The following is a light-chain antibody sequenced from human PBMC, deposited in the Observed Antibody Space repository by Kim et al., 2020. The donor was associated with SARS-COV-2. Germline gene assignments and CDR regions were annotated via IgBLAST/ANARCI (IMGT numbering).Light chain of an antibody. Sequence: ENVLTQSPGTLSLSPGQRATVPCRASQSVASRDLAWFKQRPGQSPRLLIYGASIRATGISDRFSATGSGTDFTLPINSLEPEDFALYYCLQYGSVPYTFGQGTKLEI. J-gene: IGKJ2*01. CDR1: QSVASRD. V-gene: IGKV3-20*01. CDR2: GAS. CDR3: LQYGSVPYT.